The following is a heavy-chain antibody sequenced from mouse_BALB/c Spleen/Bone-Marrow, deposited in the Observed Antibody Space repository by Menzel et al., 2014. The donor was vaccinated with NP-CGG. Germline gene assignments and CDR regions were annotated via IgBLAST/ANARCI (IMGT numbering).Heavy chain of an antibody. D-gene: IGHD2-1*01. J-gene: IGHJ1*01. V-gene: IGHV1S81*02. CDR2: INPSNGGT. CDR1: GYTFTGYY. CDR3: TRSYYGNYFDV. Sequence: VQLQQSGAELVKPGASVKLSCKASGYTFTGYYMYWVKQRPGQGLEWIGEINPSNGGTNFNEKFKSKATLTVDKSSSTAYMQLSSLTSEDSAVYYCTRSYYGNYFDVWGAGTTVTVSS.